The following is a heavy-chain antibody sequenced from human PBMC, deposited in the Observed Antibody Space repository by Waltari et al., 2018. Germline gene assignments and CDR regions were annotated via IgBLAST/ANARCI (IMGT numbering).Heavy chain of an antibody. CDR3: AGDSDTTIYGSGRYYYGMDV. CDR1: GGTFSSYA. V-gene: IGHV1-69*01. CDR2: INPIWGTA. J-gene: IGHJ6*02. Sequence: QVQLVQSGAEVKTPGSSVKVSCKASGGTFSSYAISWVRQAPGQGHGWMGGINPIWGTANHAQKFQGRFTITADESTSTAYMELSSLRSEDTAVYYCAGDSDTTIYGSGRYYYGMDVWGQGTTVTVSS. D-gene: IGHD3-10*01.